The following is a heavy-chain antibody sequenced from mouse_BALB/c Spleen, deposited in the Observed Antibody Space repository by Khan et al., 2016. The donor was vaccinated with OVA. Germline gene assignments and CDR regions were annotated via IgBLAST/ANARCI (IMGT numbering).Heavy chain of an antibody. J-gene: IGHJ4*01. CDR3: AKDHPYYGMDY. CDR2: IWGGGSK. V-gene: IGHV2-6-5*01. CDR1: GFSLTDYA. Sequence: VELVESGPGLVAPSQSLSITCTVSGFSLTDYAVSWIRQPPGKGLEWLGVIWGGGSKYYNSALKSRLSISKDNSKSQVFLKMNSLQTDDTAMYYCAKDHPYYGMDYWGQGTSVTVSS.